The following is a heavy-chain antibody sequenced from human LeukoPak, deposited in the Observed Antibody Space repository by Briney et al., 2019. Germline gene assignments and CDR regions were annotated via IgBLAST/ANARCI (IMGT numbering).Heavy chain of an antibody. CDR3: ARKDSSWYSEYFQH. CDR2: IKQDGSEK. D-gene: IGHD6-13*01. Sequence: GGSLRLSCAASGFTFSSYWMSWVRQAPGKGLEWVASIKQDGSEKYYVDSVKGRFTISRDNAKNSLYLQMNSLRAEDTAVYYCARKDSSWYSEYFQHWGQGTLVTVSP. V-gene: IGHV3-7*01. J-gene: IGHJ1*01. CDR1: GFTFSSYW.